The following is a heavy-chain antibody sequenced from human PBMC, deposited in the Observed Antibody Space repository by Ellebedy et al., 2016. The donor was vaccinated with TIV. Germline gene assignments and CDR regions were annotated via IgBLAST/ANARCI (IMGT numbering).Heavy chain of an antibody. CDR3: ARGGLVMTTVTTRPVDW. CDR2: LSYDGGSK. J-gene: IGHJ4*02. Sequence: PGGSLRLSCAASGFTFSAYAMHWVRQAPGKGLDWLAILSYDGGSKYYADSVKVRFTISRDNSNNTLYLQMNSLRPEDTAVYYCARGGLVMTTVTTRPVDWWGQGTLVTVSS. V-gene: IGHV3-30-3*01. D-gene: IGHD4-11*01. CDR1: GFTFSAYA.